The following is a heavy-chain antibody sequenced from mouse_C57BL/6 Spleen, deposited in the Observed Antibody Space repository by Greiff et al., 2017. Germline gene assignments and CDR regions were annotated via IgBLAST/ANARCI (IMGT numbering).Heavy chain of an antibody. D-gene: IGHD1-1*01. J-gene: IGHJ4*01. V-gene: IGHV1-19*01. CDR1: GYTFTDYY. Sequence: EVQLQQSGPVLVKPGASVKMSCKASGYTFTDYYMNWVKQSHGKSLEWIGVINPYNGGTSYNQKFKGKATLTVDKSSSTAYMELNRLTSEDSAVYYCARWGFITTVVATDYYAMDYWGQGTSVTVSS. CDR2: INPYNGGT. CDR3: ARWGFITTVVATDYYAMDY.